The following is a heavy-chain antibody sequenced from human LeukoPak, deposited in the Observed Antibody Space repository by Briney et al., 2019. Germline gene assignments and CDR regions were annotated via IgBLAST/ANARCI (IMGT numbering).Heavy chain of an antibody. CDR3: ARSLYGYSYGDNFDY. V-gene: IGHV1-69*05. D-gene: IGHD5-18*01. J-gene: IGHJ4*02. CDR2: IIPIFGTA. CDR1: GGTFSSYA. Sequence: ASVKVSCKASGGTFSSYAISWVRQAPGQGLEWMGRIIPIFGTANYAQKFQGRVTITTDESTSTAYMELSSLRSEDTAVYYCARSLYGYSYGDNFDYWGQGTLVTASS.